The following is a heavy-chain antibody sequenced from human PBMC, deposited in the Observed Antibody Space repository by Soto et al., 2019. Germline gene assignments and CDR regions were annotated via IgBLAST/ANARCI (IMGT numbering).Heavy chain of an antibody. D-gene: IGHD2-2*01. J-gene: IGHJ4*02. CDR1: GFTFSSYA. CDR3: AKVPYCSSTSCYVFDY. Sequence: EVQLLESGGGLVQPGGSLRLSCAASGFTFSSYAMSWVRQAPGKGLEWVSAISGSGGSTYYADSVKGRFTISRDNSKNTLYLQMNSLRAEDTAVYYCAKVPYCSSTSCYVFDYWGQGTLVTVSS. V-gene: IGHV3-23*01. CDR2: ISGSGGST.